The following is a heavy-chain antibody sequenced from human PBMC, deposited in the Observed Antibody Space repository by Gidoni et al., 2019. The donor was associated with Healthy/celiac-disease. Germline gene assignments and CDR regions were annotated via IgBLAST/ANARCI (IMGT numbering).Heavy chain of an antibody. CDR3: ARVSGWDYGSGSLTPNDY. CDR1: GFTFSSYE. CDR2: ISSSGSTI. D-gene: IGHD3-10*01. V-gene: IGHV3-48*03. Sequence: EVQLVESGGGLVQPGGSLRLSCAASGFTFSSYEMNWVRQAPGKGLEWVSYISSSGSTIYYADSVKGRFTISRDNAKNSLYLQMNSLRAEDTAVYYCARVSGWDYGSGSLTPNDYWGQGTLVTVSS. J-gene: IGHJ4*02.